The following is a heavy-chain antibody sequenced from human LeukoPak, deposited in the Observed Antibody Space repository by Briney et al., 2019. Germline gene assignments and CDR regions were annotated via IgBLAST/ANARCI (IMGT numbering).Heavy chain of an antibody. CDR3: ARTPYGGNPTDY. Sequence: SVXXSXXASXXTXXSYAXSXXRQAPGQGLEWMGGIIPIFGTANYAQKFQGRVTITADESTSTAYMELSSLRSEDTAVYYCARTPYGGNPTDYWGQGTLVTVSS. D-gene: IGHD4-23*01. CDR2: IIPIFGTA. CDR1: XXTXXSYA. V-gene: IGHV1-69*13. J-gene: IGHJ4*02.